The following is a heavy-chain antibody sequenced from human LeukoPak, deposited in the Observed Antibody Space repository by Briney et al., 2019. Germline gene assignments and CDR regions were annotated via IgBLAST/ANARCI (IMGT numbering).Heavy chain of an antibody. CDR1: GFTFSDYY. Sequence: KSGGSLRLSCAASGFTFSDYYMSWIRQAPGKGLEWVSYISSSGSTIYYADSVKGRFTISRDNAKNSLYLEMNSLRAEDTAVYYCASLYGSGPNWFDPWGQGTLVTVSS. V-gene: IGHV3-11*04. J-gene: IGHJ5*02. CDR3: ASLYGSGPNWFDP. CDR2: ISSSGSTI. D-gene: IGHD3-10*01.